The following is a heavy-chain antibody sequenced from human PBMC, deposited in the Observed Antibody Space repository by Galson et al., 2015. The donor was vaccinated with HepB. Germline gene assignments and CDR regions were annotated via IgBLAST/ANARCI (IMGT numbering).Heavy chain of an antibody. J-gene: IGHJ3*02. Sequence: SVKVSCKASGYTFTSYGISWVRQAPGQGLEWMGWISAYNGNTNYAQKLQGRVTMTTDTSTSTAYMELRSLRSEDTAVYYCARGGIWYGDYADYAFDIWGQGTMVTVSS. CDR3: ARGGIWYGDYADYAFDI. CDR1: GYTFTSYG. D-gene: IGHD4-17*01. V-gene: IGHV1-18*04. CDR2: ISAYNGNT.